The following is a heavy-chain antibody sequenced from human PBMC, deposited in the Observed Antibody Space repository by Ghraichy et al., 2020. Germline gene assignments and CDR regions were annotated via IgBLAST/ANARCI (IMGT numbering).Heavy chain of an antibody. CDR1: GGTFSSYA. V-gene: IGHV1-69*13. CDR3: ARDQYYYDSSGYSPFGY. Sequence: SVKVSCKASGGTFSSYAISWVRQAPGQGLEWMGGIIPIFGTANYAQKFQGRVTITADESTSTAYMELSSLRSEDTAVYYCARDQYYYDSSGYSPFGYWGQGTLVTVSS. J-gene: IGHJ4*02. CDR2: IIPIFGTA. D-gene: IGHD3-22*01.